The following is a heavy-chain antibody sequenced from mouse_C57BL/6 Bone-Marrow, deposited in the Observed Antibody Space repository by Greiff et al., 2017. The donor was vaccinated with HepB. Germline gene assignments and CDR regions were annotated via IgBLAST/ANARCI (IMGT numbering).Heavy chain of an antibody. Sequence: QVQLQQPGAELVRPGSSVKLSCKASGYTFTSYWMHWVKQRPIQGLEWIGNIDPSDSETHYNQKFKDKSTLTVDKSSSTAYMQLSSLTSEDSAVYYCARVIITTDWFAYWGQGTLVTVSA. CDR1: GYTFTSYW. CDR2: IDPSDSET. V-gene: IGHV1-52*01. D-gene: IGHD1-1*01. CDR3: ARVIITTDWFAY. J-gene: IGHJ3*01.